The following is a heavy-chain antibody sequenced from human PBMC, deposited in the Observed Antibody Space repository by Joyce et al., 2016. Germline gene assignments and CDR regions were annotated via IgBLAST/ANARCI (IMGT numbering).Heavy chain of an antibody. CDR1: GYTFTNLG. CDR3: VRQKGVIGPGY. J-gene: IGHJ4*02. Sequence: EVQLVQSGAEVKKPGESLKISCKGSGYTFTNLGSGWVRQMLGKGLEWMGIIYPYDSDTRCRPTFQGRVTISADDSIATAYLQWSSRQASDSGIYYCVRQKGVIGPGYWGQGALVTVSS. CDR2: IYPYDSDT. D-gene: IGHD2-21*01. V-gene: IGHV5-51*01.